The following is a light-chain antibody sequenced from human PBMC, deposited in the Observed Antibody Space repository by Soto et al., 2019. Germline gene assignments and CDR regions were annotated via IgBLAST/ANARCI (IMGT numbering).Light chain of an antibody. Sequence: QSVLTQPPSVSGAPGQRVTISCTGSSSNIGSGFDVHWYQQHPGTAPRLLIYGNSNRPSGVPDRFSGSTSGTSASLAITGLQAEDEADYYCQSYDSSLSGSNGFGTGTKVTVL. J-gene: IGLJ1*01. V-gene: IGLV1-40*01. CDR3: QSYDSSLSGSNG. CDR2: GNS. CDR1: SSNIGSGFD.